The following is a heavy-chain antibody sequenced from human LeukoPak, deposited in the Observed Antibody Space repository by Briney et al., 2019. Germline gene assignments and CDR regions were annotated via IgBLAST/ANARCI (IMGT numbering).Heavy chain of an antibody. CDR3: ARDLRAYYYMDV. Sequence: PGGSLRLSCAASGFTVSSNYMSWVRQAPGKGLEWVSVIYSGGSTYYADSVKGRFTISRDNSKNTLYLQMNSLRAEDTAVYYCARDLRAYYYMDVWGKGTTVTISS. V-gene: IGHV3-66*01. J-gene: IGHJ6*03. CDR1: GFTVSSNY. CDR2: IYSGGST.